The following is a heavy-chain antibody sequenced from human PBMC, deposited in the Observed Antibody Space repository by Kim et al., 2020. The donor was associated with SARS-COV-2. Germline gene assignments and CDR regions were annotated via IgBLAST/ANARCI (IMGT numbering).Heavy chain of an antibody. CDR1: GGSISSSSYY. Sequence: SETLSLTCTVSGGSISSSSYYWGWIRQPPGKGLEWIGSIYYSGSTYYNPSLKSRVTISVDTSKNQFSLKLSSVTAADTAVYYCARHEASITIFGVVPLGEGXDVWGQGTTVTVSS. CDR2: IYYSGST. J-gene: IGHJ6*02. D-gene: IGHD3-3*01. V-gene: IGHV4-39*01. CDR3: ARHEASITIFGVVPLGEGXDV.